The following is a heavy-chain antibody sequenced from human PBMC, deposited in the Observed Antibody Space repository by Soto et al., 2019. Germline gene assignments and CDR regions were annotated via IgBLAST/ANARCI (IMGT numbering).Heavy chain of an antibody. D-gene: IGHD5-18*01. Sequence: ASVKVSCKASGYTFTSYYMHWVRQAPGQGLEWMGIINPSGGSTSYAQKFQGRVTMTRDTSTSTVYMELSSLRSEDTAVYYCAREGERGYSYGYSDYWGQGTLVTVS. CDR3: AREGERGYSYGYSDY. J-gene: IGHJ4*02. V-gene: IGHV1-46*01. CDR1: GYTFTSYY. CDR2: INPSGGST.